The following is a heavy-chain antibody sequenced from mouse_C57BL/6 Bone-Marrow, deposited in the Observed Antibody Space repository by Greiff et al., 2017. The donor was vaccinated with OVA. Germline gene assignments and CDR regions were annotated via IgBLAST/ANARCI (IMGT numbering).Heavy chain of an antibody. CDR3: ARRKITTFFDY. Sequence: EVKLVESGGDLVKPGGSLKLSCAASGFTFSSYGMSWVRQTPDKRLEWVATISSGGSYTYSPDSVKGRFTISRDNAKNTLYLQMSSLKSEDTAMYYCARRKITTFFDYWGQGTTLTVSS. J-gene: IGHJ2*01. V-gene: IGHV5-6*02. CDR2: ISSGGSYT. CDR1: GFTFSSYG. D-gene: IGHD2-4*01.